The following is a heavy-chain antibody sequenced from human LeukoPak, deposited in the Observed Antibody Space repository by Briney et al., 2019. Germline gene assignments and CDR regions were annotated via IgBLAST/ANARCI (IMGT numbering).Heavy chain of an antibody. Sequence: SLNVSCKASGGTFSSYAISWVRQAPGQGLEWMGGIIPIFGTANYAQKFQGRVTITADESTSTAYMELSSLRSEDTAVYYCASGSSPYGDYEASWFDPWGQGTLVTVSS. V-gene: IGHV1-69*13. D-gene: IGHD4-17*01. CDR2: IIPIFGTA. J-gene: IGHJ5*02. CDR1: GGTFSSYA. CDR3: ASGSSPYGDYEASWFDP.